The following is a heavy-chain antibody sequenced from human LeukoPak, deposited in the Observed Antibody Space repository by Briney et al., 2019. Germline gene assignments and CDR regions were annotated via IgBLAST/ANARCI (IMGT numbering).Heavy chain of an antibody. D-gene: IGHD5-24*01. CDR2: INHSGST. CDR1: GGSFSGYY. J-gene: IGHJ4*02. V-gene: IGHV4-34*01. CDR3: ARRLHGYY. Sequence: PSETLSLTCAVHGGSFSGYYWSWIHQPPGKGLEWIGEINHSGSTNYNPSLKSRVTISVDTSKNQFSLKLSSVTAADTAVYYCARRLHGYYWGQGTLVTVSS.